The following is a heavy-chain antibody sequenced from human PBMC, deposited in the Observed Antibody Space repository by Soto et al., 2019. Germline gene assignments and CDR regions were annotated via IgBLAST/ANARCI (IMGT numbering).Heavy chain of an antibody. CDR2: IYYSGST. J-gene: IGHJ4*02. V-gene: IGHV4-61*01. D-gene: IGHD6-19*01. CDR3: ARAGSSGWYRDY. CDR1: GGSVSSGSYY. Sequence: SETLSLTCTVSGGSVSSGSYYWSWIRQPPGKGLEWIGYIYYSGSTNYNPSLKSRVTISVDTSKNQFSLKLSSVTAADTAVYYCARAGSSGWYRDYWGQGTLVTVSS.